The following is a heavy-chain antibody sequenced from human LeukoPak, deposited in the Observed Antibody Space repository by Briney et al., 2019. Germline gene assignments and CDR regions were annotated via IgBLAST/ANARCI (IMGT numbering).Heavy chain of an antibody. D-gene: IGHD5-12*01. J-gene: IGHJ4*02. CDR3: ARAPWRTFFDY. CDR2: ISYSENT. V-gene: IGHV4-59*01. CDR1: GGSFSSSY. Sequence: SETLSLTCTVSGGSFSSSYWSWIRQPPGKGLEWIGYISYSENTKYIPSLKSRVTISVDTSQNQFSLKLNSVTAADTAVYHCARAPWRTFFDYWGQGNLVTVSS.